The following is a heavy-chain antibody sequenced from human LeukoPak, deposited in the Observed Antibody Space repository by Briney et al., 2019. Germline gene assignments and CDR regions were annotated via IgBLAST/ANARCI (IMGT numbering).Heavy chain of an antibody. V-gene: IGHV3-7*01. Sequence: GGSPRLSCAASGFTFDNYWMSWVRQAPGKGLEWVANIQYNGGEKYYADSVKGRFTISRDNSKNTLYLQMNSLRAEDTAVYYCAKDSVSNEPFDYWGQGTLVTVSS. CDR3: AKDSVSNEPFDY. CDR1: GFTFDNYW. D-gene: IGHD2/OR15-2a*01. CDR2: IQYNGGEK. J-gene: IGHJ4*02.